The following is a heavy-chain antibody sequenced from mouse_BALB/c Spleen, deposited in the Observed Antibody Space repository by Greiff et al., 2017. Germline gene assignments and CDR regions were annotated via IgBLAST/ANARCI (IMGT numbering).Heavy chain of an antibody. Sequence: EVKLVESGGGLVKPGGSLKLSCAASGFTFSSYAMSWVRQTPEKRLEWVASISSGGSTYYPDSVKGRFTISRDNARNILYLQMSSLRSEDTAMYYCARVITTYPMDYWGQGTSVTVSS. D-gene: IGHD1-1*01. V-gene: IGHV5-6-5*01. J-gene: IGHJ4*01. CDR3: ARVITTYPMDY. CDR2: ISSGGST. CDR1: GFTFSSYA.